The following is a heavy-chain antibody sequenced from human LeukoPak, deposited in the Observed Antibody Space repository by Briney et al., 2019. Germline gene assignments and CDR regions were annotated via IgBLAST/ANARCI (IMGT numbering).Heavy chain of an antibody. V-gene: IGHV3-7*01. Sequence: GGSLRLSCAASGFTFSSYWMSWGRQSPGKGLDGVANIKQDGSEKYYVDSVKGRFTISRDNAKNSLYLQMNSLRAEDTAVYYCARVMGLLPAGKGVDYWGQGTLVTVSS. D-gene: IGHD2-2*01. CDR2: IKQDGSEK. J-gene: IGHJ4*02. CDR1: GFTFSSYW. CDR3: ARVMGLLPAGKGVDY.